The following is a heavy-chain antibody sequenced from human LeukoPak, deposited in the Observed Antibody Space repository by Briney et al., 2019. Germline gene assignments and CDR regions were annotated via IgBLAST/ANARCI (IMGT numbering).Heavy chain of an antibody. CDR2: FDPEDGET. CDR1: GCTFTGYY. D-gene: IGHD1/OR15-1a*01. CDR3: ATGGDWNTYYFDY. V-gene: IGHV1-24*01. J-gene: IGHJ4*02. Sequence: ASVKVSCKASGCTFTGYYMHWVRQAPGKGLEWMGGFDPEDGETIYAQKFQGRVTMTEDTSTDTAYMELSSLRSEDTAVYYCATGGDWNTYYFDYWGQGTLVTVSS.